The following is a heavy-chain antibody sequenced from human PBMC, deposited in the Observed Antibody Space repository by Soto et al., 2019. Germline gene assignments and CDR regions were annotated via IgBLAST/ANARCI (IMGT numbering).Heavy chain of an antibody. J-gene: IGHJ5*02. CDR3: AIRRPSKYSCSSGGVNIGFDP. V-gene: IGHV4-39*01. D-gene: IGHD6-6*01. CDR1: GDSISSSSYY. CDR2: IYYSGTT. Sequence: SETLSLTCIVSGDSISSSSYYWVWIRQPPGKGLEWIGSIYYSGTTYYNPSLESRVTISIDTSKKQFSLKLSSLTAADTAVYYCAIRRPSKYSCSSGGVNIGFDPWGQGTLVTVSS.